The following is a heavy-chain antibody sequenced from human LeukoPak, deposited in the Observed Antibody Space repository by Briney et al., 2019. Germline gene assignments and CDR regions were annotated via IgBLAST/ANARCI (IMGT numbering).Heavy chain of an antibody. V-gene: IGHV4-34*01. CDR2: IYDSGST. CDR3: AREGSDWFDP. Sequence: PSETLSLTCAVYGGSFSGYYWSWIRQPPGKGLEWIGSIYDSGSTYYNPSLKSRVTISVDTSKNQFSLKLNSVTAADTAVYYCAREGSDWFDPWGQGTLVTVSS. CDR1: GGSFSGYY. J-gene: IGHJ5*02.